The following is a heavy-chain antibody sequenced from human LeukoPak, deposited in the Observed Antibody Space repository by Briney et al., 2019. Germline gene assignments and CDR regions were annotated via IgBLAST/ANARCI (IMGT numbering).Heavy chain of an antibody. V-gene: IGHV1-2*02. D-gene: IGHD3-10*01. CDR3: ARAPPVRASITMVGRGYGMDV. CDR1: GYTFTGYY. J-gene: IGHJ6*02. Sequence: ASVKVSCKASGYTFTGYYMHWVRQAPGQGLGWMGWINPNSGGTNYAQKFQGRVTMTRDTSISTAYMELSRLRSDDTAVYYGARAPPVRASITMVGRGYGMDVWGQGTTVTVSS. CDR2: INPNSGGT.